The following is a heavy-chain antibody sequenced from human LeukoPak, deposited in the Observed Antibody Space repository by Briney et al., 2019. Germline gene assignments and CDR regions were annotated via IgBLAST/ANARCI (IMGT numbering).Heavy chain of an antibody. J-gene: IGHJ4*02. V-gene: IGHV4-39*01. CDR3: ARHVGGYYDSSGYAIDY. Sequence: SEPLSLTCTVSGGSISSSSYYWGWIRQPPGKGLEWIGSIFYSGSTYYNPSLKSRVTISVDTSKNQFSLKLSSVTAADTAVYYCARHVGGYYDSSGYAIDYWGQGTLVTVSS. CDR2: IFYSGST. CDR1: GGSISSSSYY. D-gene: IGHD3-22*01.